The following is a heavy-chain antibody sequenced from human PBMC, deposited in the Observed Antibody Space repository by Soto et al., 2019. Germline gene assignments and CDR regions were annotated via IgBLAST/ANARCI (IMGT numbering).Heavy chain of an antibody. CDR3: AADSSSSPHYYYGMDV. D-gene: IGHD6-6*01. Sequence: SVKVYCKASGFTFSSSALQWVRQARGQRLEWIGWTVVGSGNTNYAQKFQERVTITRDMSTSTAYMELSSLRSEDTAVYYCAADSSSSPHYYYGMDVWGQGTTVTVSS. CDR2: TVVGSGNT. V-gene: IGHV1-58*01. J-gene: IGHJ6*01. CDR1: GFTFSSSA.